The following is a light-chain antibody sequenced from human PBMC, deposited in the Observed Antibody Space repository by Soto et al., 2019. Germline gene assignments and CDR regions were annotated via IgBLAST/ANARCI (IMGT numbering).Light chain of an antibody. J-gene: IGLJ2*01. CDR3: AVWDDSLNAVV. V-gene: IGLV1-44*01. CDR2: SSY. Sequence: QSVLTQPPSASETPGQRVTISCSGSSSNIGRNAVNWYQQLPGAAPTLLIYSSYQRPSGVPDRFSGSKSGTSGSLAIRGLQSEDEAAYYCAVWDDSLNAVVFGGGTKLTVL. CDR1: SSNIGRNA.